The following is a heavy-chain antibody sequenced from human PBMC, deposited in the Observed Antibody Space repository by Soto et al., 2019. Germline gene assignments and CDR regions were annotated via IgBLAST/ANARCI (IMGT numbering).Heavy chain of an antibody. J-gene: IGHJ6*02. CDR3: ARRTQITSLRGIDV. CDR1: GDSISSSSYY. V-gene: IGHV4-39*01. D-gene: IGHD1-20*01. CDR2: IYYSGST. Sequence: SETLSLTCTVSGDSISSSSYYWGWIRQPPGKGLEWIGSIYYSGSTYYSPSLKSRVTISVDTSKIQFSLKLSSVTAADTAVYYCARRTQITSLRGIDVWGQGTTVTVSS.